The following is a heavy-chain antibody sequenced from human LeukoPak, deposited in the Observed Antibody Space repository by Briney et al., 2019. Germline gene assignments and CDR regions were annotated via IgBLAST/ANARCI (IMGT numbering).Heavy chain of an antibody. CDR1: GGSISSSLYF. Sequence: SETLSLTCTVSGGSISSSLYFWGWIRQPPGEGLEWIATIYHSGTTYNNPSLNSRVTISVDTAKNQMSLKLTSVTAADTAVYYCARYDYGGRFDYWGQGTLVTVSS. D-gene: IGHD4-23*01. CDR3: ARYDYGGRFDY. J-gene: IGHJ4*02. V-gene: IGHV4-39*01. CDR2: IYHSGTT.